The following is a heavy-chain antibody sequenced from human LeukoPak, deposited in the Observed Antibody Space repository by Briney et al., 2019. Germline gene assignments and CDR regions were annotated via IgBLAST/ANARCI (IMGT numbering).Heavy chain of an antibody. CDR1: GFTFSSYG. Sequence: GGSLRLSCAASGFTFSSYGMHWVRQAPGKGLEWVAVISYDGSNKYYADSVKGRLTISRDNSKNTLYLHMSSLRAEDTAVYFCAKRPRDSSGYYLGAFDGWGQGTTVTVSS. D-gene: IGHD3-22*01. CDR3: AKRPRDSSGYYLGAFDG. J-gene: IGHJ3*01. V-gene: IGHV3-30*18. CDR2: ISYDGSNK.